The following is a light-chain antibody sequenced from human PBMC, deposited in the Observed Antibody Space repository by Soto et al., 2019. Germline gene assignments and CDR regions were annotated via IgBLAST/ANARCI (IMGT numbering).Light chain of an antibody. V-gene: IGKV1-39*01. J-gene: IGKJ5*01. CDR2: AAS. CDR3: QQSYSTPPIT. Sequence: DIQMTHSPSSRSASVGARVTIPXXASQSISSYLNWYQQKPGKAPKLLIYAASSLQSGVPSRFSGSGSGTDFTLTISSLQPEDFATYYCQQSYSTPPITFGQGTRLEIK. CDR1: QSISSY.